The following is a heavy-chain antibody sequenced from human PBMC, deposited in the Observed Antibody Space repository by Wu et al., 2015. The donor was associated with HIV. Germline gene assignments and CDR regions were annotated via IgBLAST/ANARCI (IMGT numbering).Heavy chain of an antibody. Sequence: QVQLIQSGAEVQKSGASVKVSCKTSGYTFTDYYIHWVRQAPGQGLQWMGWINPNTGDTKYAQTFKGSVTMTRDTSISTVYMVLSSLKSNDTAIYYCARDWQFHVVLTYFYMDVWATGPRLSSP. V-gene: IGHV1-2*02. CDR1: GYTFTDYY. D-gene: IGHD3-9*01. J-gene: IGHJ6*03. CDR3: ARDWQFHVVLTYFYMDV. CDR2: INPNTGDT.